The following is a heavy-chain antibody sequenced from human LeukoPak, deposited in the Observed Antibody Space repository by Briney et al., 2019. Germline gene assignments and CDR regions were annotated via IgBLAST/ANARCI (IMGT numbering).Heavy chain of an antibody. CDR2: ISSSSSTI. J-gene: IGHJ3*02. Sequence: GGSLRLSCAASGFTFSSYEMNWVRQAPGKGLEWVSYISSSSSTIYYADSVKGRFTISRDNAKNSLYLQMNSLRAEDTAVYYCAREYSSSTGRAFDIWGQGTMVTVSS. V-gene: IGHV3-48*01. D-gene: IGHD6-6*01. CDR1: GFTFSSYE. CDR3: AREYSSSTGRAFDI.